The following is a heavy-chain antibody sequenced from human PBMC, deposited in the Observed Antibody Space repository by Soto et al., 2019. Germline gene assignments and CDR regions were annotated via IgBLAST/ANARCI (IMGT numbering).Heavy chain of an antibody. V-gene: IGHV5-10-1*01. CDR3: ARQLVVAATRTGNWFDP. CDR2: IDPSDSYT. Sequence: GESLKISCQGSGYSFTSYWISLVRQMPGKGLEWMGRIDPSDSYTNYSPSFQGHVTISADKSISTAYLQWSSLKASDTAMYYCARQLVVAATRTGNWFDPWGQGTLVTVSS. J-gene: IGHJ5*02. D-gene: IGHD2-15*01. CDR1: GYSFTSYW.